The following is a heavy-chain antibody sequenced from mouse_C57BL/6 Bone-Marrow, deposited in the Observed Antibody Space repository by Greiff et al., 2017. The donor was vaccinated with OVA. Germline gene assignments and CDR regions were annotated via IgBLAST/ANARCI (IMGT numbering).Heavy chain of an antibody. CDR1: GFTFSSYA. CDR3: TRLLDAMDY. J-gene: IGHJ4*01. CDR2: ISSGGDYI. D-gene: IGHD2-1*01. V-gene: IGHV5-9-1*02. Sequence: EVHLVESGAGLVKPGGSLKLSCAASGFTFSSYAMSWVRQTPEKRLEWVAYISSGGDYIYYADTVKGRFTISGDNARNTLYLQMSSLKSEDTAMYYCTRLLDAMDYWGQGTSVTVSS.